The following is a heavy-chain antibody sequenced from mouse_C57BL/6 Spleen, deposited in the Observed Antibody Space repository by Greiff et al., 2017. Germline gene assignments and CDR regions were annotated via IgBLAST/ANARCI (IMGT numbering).Heavy chain of an antibody. CDR3: ARLRPSYFDV. Sequence: QVHVKQPGAELVMPGASVKLSCKASGYTFTSYWMHWVKQRPGQGLEWIGEIDPSDSYTNYNQKFKGKSTLTVDKSSSTAYMQLSSLTSEDSAVYYCARLRPSYFDVWGTGTTVTVSS. V-gene: IGHV1-69*01. D-gene: IGHD2-12*01. J-gene: IGHJ1*03. CDR1: GYTFTSYW. CDR2: IDPSDSYT.